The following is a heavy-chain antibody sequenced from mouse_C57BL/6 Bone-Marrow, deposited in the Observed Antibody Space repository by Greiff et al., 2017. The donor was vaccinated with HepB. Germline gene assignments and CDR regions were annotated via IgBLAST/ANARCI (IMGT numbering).Heavy chain of an antibody. V-gene: IGHV1-81*01. CDR3: ARSGPTGYFDV. CDR2: IYPRSGNT. D-gene: IGHD2-10*01. Sequence: LQESGAELARPGASVKLSCKASGYTFTSYGISWVKQRTGQGLEWIGEIYPRSGNTYYNEKFKGKATLTADKSSSTAYMELRSLTSEDSAVYFCARSGPTGYFDVWGTGTTVTVSS. CDR1: GYTFTSYG. J-gene: IGHJ1*03.